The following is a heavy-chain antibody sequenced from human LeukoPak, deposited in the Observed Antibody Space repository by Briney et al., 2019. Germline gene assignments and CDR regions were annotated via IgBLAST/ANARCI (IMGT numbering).Heavy chain of an antibody. Sequence: ASVKVSCKASGYTFTGYYMHWVRQAPGQGLEWMGWINPNSGGTNYAQKFQGRVTMTTDTSTSTAYMELSSLRSEDTAVYYCAREAGTWSGVDYYYMDVWGKGTTVTVSS. J-gene: IGHJ6*03. D-gene: IGHD1-7*01. CDR1: GYTFTGYY. CDR3: AREAGTWSGVDYYYMDV. V-gene: IGHV1-2*02. CDR2: INPNSGGT.